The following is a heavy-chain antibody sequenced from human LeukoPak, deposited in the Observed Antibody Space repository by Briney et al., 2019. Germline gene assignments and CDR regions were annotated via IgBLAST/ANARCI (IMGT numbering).Heavy chain of an antibody. D-gene: IGHD2-15*01. CDR2: ISAYNGNT. Sequence: ASVKVSCKASGYIFSSYGISWVRQAPGQGLEGMGWISAYNGNTNYAQKLQGRVTMTTDTSTNTAYMELRSLRSDDTAVYYCARQRYCSGGSCYEDYDYWGQGTLVTVSS. V-gene: IGHV1-18*01. CDR1: GYIFSSYG. J-gene: IGHJ4*02. CDR3: ARQRYCSGGSCYEDYDY.